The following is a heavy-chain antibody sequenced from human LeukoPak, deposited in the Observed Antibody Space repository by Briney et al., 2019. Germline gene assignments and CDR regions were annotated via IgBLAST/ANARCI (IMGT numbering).Heavy chain of an antibody. CDR3: ARDLPLIGDAFDI. D-gene: IGHD1-14*01. J-gene: IGHJ3*02. CDR1: GFTFTTYG. V-gene: IGHV3-33*01. Sequence: PGGSLRLSCAASGFTFTTYGMHWVRQVPGKGLEWVTVIWYDGSNKFYSDSVKGRFTISRDNSKNTLYLQMNGLRADDTAVYHCARDLPLIGDAFDIWGQGTMVTVSS. CDR2: IWYDGSNK.